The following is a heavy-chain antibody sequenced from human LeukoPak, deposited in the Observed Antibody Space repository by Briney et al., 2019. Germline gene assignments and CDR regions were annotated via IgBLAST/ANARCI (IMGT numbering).Heavy chain of an antibody. Sequence: ASVKVSCKASGYTFTDYYMHWVRQAPGQGLEWMGWINPNSGGTNYAQKFQGRVTMTRDTSISTAYMELSRLRSDDTAVFYCAREEVIAAAGPTLDYWGQGTLVTVSS. CDR2: INPNSGGT. D-gene: IGHD6-13*01. J-gene: IGHJ4*02. V-gene: IGHV1-2*02. CDR1: GYTFTDYY. CDR3: AREEVIAAAGPTLDY.